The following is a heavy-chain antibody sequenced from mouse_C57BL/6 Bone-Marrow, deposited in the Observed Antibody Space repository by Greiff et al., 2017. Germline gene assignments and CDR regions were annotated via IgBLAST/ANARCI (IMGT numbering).Heavy chain of an antibody. CDR3: GRAYYSNRYYFDY. J-gene: IGHJ2*01. CDR2: IYPVSGET. Sequence: VQLQQSGAELASPGASVTLSCKASGYTFTDHIMNWVKKRPGQGLEWIGRIYPVSGETNYNQKFMGKATCSVDRSSSTVYLLLNSLTSEDPAVYYCGRAYYSNRYYFDYWGQGTTLTVSS. D-gene: IGHD2-5*01. CDR1: GYTFTDHI. V-gene: IGHV1-11*01.